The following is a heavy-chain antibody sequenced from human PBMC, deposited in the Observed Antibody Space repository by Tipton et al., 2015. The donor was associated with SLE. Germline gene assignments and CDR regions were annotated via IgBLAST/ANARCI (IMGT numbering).Heavy chain of an antibody. CDR1: GFTFSSYA. Sequence: SLRLSCAASGFTFSSYAMSWVRQAPGKGLEWVSVIYSGGSTYYADSVKGRFTISSDNSKNTLYLQMNSLRAEDTAVYYCAKGGGVVVIVPCLLWGQGTLVTVSS. J-gene: IGHJ1*01. CDR2: IYSGGST. V-gene: IGHV3-23*03. CDR3: AKGGGVVVIVPCLL. D-gene: IGHD2-21*01.